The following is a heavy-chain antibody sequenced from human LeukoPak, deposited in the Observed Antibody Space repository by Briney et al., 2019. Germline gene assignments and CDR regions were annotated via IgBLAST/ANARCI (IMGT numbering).Heavy chain of an antibody. D-gene: IGHD3-10*01. Sequence: PSETLSLTCAGYGGSFSGYYWSWIRQPPGKGLEWIGEINHSGSTNYNPSLKSRVTISVDTSKNQFSLKLSSVTAADTAVYYCARGPYGSGSYSLYWGQGTLVTVSS. J-gene: IGHJ4*02. V-gene: IGHV4-34*01. CDR1: GGSFSGYY. CDR3: ARGPYGSGSYSLY. CDR2: INHSGST.